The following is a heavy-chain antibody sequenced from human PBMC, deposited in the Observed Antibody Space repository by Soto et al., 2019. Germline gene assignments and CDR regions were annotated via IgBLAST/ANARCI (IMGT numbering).Heavy chain of an antibody. Sequence: PGGSLRLSCAASGFTISDHYMDWVRQAPVKGLEWVGRSRNKASGYTTEYAASVKGRFTISRDDSKNSLYLQMNSLTTEDMALYFCATADSSGYFSFWGQGALATVSS. V-gene: IGHV3-72*01. CDR1: GFTISDHY. J-gene: IGHJ4*02. CDR3: ATADSSGYFSF. D-gene: IGHD3-22*01. CDR2: SRNKASGYTT.